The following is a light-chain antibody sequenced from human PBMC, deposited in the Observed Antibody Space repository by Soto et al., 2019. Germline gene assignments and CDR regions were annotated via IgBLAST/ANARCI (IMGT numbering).Light chain of an antibody. CDR3: AAWDDSLSGLV. CDR2: IDN. V-gene: IGLV1-44*01. Sequence: QSVLTQPPSASGTPGQRVTISCSGTSSTIGSNTVNWYQQVPGTAPKLLIFIDNSRPSGVPDRFSGSTSGTSVSLAIIGLQSEDEAAYCCAAWDDSLSGLVFGGGTKLTVL. CDR1: SSTIGSNT. J-gene: IGLJ2*01.